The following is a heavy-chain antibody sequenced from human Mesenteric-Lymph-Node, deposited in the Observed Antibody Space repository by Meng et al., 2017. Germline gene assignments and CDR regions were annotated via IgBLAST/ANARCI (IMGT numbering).Heavy chain of an antibody. Sequence: QLQLQESGPGLVKPAESRSLTCTASGGSISSSTYYWGWSRQPPGKGLEWIGSIYYSERTYYNPSLKSRVTMSVDTSKNQFSLKLSSVTAADTAVYYCARLWFGERPPDYWGQGTLVTVSS. J-gene: IGHJ4*02. CDR2: IYYSERT. D-gene: IGHD3-10*01. CDR3: ARLWFGERPPDY. CDR1: GGSISSSTYY. V-gene: IGHV4-39*01.